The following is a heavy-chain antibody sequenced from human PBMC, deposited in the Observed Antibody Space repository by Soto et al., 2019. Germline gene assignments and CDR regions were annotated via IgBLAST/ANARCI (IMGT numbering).Heavy chain of an antibody. J-gene: IGHJ5*02. CDR2: IYYSGST. D-gene: IGHD3-3*01. Sequence: SETLSLTCTVSGGSISSGDYYWSWLRQPPGKGLEWIGYIYYSGSTYYNPSLKSRVTISVDTSKNQFSLKLSSVTAADTAVYYCARGGDPEPYDFWTYNWFDPWGQGTLVTVSS. CDR1: GGSISSGDYY. V-gene: IGHV4-30-4*01. CDR3: ARGGDPEPYDFWTYNWFDP.